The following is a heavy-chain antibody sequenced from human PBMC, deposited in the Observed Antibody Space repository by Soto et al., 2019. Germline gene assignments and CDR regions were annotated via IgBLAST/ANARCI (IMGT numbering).Heavy chain of an antibody. V-gene: IGHV5-10-1*01. CDR3: AISSIAARLSGMDV. D-gene: IGHD6-6*01. CDR1: GYSFTSYW. J-gene: IGHJ6*02. Sequence: GESLKISCKGSGYSFTSYWISWVRQMPGKGLEWMGRIDPSDSYTNYSPSFQGHVTISADKSISTAYLQWSSLKASDTATYYCAISSIAARLSGMDVWGQGTTVTVSS. CDR2: IDPSDSYT.